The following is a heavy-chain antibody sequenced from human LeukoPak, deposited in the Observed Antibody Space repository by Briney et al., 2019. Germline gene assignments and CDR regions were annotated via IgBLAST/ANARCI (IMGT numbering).Heavy chain of an antibody. Sequence: PGGSLRLSCAASGFTFDDYGMSWVRQAPGKGLEWVSGISWNSGSIGYADSVKGRFTISRDNAKNSLYLQMNSLRAEDTALYYCARERYSGSYPREDAFDIWGQGTMVTVSS. J-gene: IGHJ3*02. CDR2: ISWNSGSI. D-gene: IGHD1-26*01. V-gene: IGHV3-20*04. CDR3: ARERYSGSYPREDAFDI. CDR1: GFTFDDYG.